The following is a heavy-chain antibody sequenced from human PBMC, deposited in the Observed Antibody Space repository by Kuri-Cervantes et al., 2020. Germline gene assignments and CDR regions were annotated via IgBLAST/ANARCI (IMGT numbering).Heavy chain of an antibody. D-gene: IGHD5-12*01. J-gene: IGHJ3*02. Sequence: GESLKISCAASGFTFSSYGMHWVRQAPGKGLEWVSAISGSGGSTYYADSVKGRFTISRDNSKNTLFLQMNSLRADDTAVYYCYGSGYDDAFDIWGQGTMVTVSS. CDR1: GFTFSSYG. CDR2: ISGSGGST. CDR3: YGSGYDDAFDI. V-gene: IGHV3-NL1*01.